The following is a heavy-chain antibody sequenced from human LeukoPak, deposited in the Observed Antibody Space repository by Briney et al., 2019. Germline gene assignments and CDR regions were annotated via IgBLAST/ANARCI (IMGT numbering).Heavy chain of an antibody. V-gene: IGHV1-18*01. CDR3: VRVIRNGSSWYAMVDAFDI. D-gene: IGHD6-13*01. CDR2: ISVYSGNT. J-gene: IGHJ3*02. Sequence: ASVKVSCKASGYTFKNYGISWVRQAPGQGLEWMGWISVYSGNTNYIQKIQDRVTMTTDTSTSTAYMELRSLTSDDTAVYYCVRVIRNGSSWYAMVDAFDIWGQGTMVTVSS. CDR1: GYTFKNYG.